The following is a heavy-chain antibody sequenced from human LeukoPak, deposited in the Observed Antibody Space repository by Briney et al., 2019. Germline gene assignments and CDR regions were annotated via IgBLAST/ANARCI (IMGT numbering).Heavy chain of an antibody. Sequence: GGSLRLSCAASGFTFSSYAMGWVRQAPGKGLEWVSAISGSGGSTYYAGSVKGRFTISRDNSKNTLYLQMNSLRAEDTAVYYCASSRSTVVTDSFDYWGQGTLVTVSS. J-gene: IGHJ4*02. CDR3: ASSRSTVVTDSFDY. CDR2: ISGSGGST. V-gene: IGHV3-23*01. CDR1: GFTFSSYA. D-gene: IGHD4-23*01.